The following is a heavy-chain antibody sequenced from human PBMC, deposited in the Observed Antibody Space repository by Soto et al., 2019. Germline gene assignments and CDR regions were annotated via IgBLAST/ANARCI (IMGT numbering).Heavy chain of an antibody. Sequence: SVKVSCKASGGIFNIYGISWVRQAPGQGLEWMGGIIPIFGTPNYAQKFQGRLTITADESTSTAYMELRSLRSEDTAVYYCARGGRRSPVMDVWGQGTTVTVSS. V-gene: IGHV1-69*13. CDR2: IIPIFGTP. CDR1: GGIFNIYG. J-gene: IGHJ6*02. CDR3: ARGGRRSPVMDV.